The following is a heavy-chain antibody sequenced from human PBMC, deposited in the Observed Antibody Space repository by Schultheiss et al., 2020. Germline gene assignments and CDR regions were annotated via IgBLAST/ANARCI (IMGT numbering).Heavy chain of an antibody. Sequence: GGSLRLSCAASGFTFSSYAMHWVRQAPGKGLEWVAVIWYDGSNKYYADSVKGRFTISRDNSKNTLYLQMNSLRAEDTAVYYCAKISVVVAATHFDYWGQGTLVTVSS. V-gene: IGHV3-30*02. CDR2: IWYDGSNK. D-gene: IGHD2-15*01. CDR1: GFTFSSYA. CDR3: AKISVVVAATHFDY. J-gene: IGHJ4*02.